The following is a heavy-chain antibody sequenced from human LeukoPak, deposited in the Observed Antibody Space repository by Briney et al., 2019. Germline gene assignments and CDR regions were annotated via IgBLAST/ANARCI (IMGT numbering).Heavy chain of an antibody. D-gene: IGHD5-18*01. CDR2: ISAYNGNT. CDR1: GYTFTSYG. J-gene: IGHJ4*02. CDR3: ARGGIQIWTPHYLDY. V-gene: IGHV1-18*01. Sequence: ASVKVSCKASGYTFTSYGMSWVRQAPGQGLEWMGWISAYNGNTNYAQKFQGRVTMTTDTSTSTAYMELRSPRSDDTAVYYCARGGIQIWTPHYLDYWGQGTLVTVSS.